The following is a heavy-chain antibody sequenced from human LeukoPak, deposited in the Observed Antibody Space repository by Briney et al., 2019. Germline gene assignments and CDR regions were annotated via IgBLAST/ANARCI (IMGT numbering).Heavy chain of an antibody. Sequence: ASVKVSCKASGYTFTSYGISWVRQAPGQGLEWMGWISAYNGNTNYAQKLQGRVTMTTDTSTSTAYMELRSLRSDDTAVYYCAREYSSSSVLEGKYYYYYMDVWGKGTTVTVSS. V-gene: IGHV1-18*01. CDR3: AREYSSSSVLEGKYYYYYMDV. J-gene: IGHJ6*03. CDR1: GYTFTSYG. CDR2: ISAYNGNT. D-gene: IGHD6-6*01.